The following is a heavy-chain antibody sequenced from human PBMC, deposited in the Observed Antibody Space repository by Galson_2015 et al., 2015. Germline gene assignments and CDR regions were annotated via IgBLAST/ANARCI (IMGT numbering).Heavy chain of an antibody. Sequence: SLRLSCAASGSTFSNAWMSWVRQAPGKGLEWVGRIKSKTDGGTTDYAAPVKGRFTISRDDSKNTLYLQMNSLKTEDTAVYYCTTDFSDGWFGGWGQGTLVTVPS. J-gene: IGHJ4*02. D-gene: IGHD3-10*01. CDR1: GSTFSNAW. CDR3: TTDFSDGWFGG. CDR2: IKSKTDGGTT. V-gene: IGHV3-15*01.